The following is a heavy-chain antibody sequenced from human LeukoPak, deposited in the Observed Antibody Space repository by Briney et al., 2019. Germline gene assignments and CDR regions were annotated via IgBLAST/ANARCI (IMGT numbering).Heavy chain of an antibody. CDR1: GYTFTGYY. D-gene: IGHD3-3*01. J-gene: IGHJ4*02. V-gene: IGHV1-2*02. Sequence: ASVKVSCKASGYTFTGYYMHWVRQAPGQGLEWMGWINPNSGGTNYAQKFQGRVTMTRDTSISTAYMELSRLRSDDTAVYYCARGLTIFGVVIRAHYFDYWGQGTLVTVSS. CDR3: ARGLTIFGVVIRAHYFDY. CDR2: INPNSGGT.